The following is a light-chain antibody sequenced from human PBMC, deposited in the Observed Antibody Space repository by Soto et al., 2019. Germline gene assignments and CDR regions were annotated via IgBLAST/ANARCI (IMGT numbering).Light chain of an antibody. Sequence: QSVLTQPASVSGSPGQSITISCTGTSSDVGAYIFVSWYQQHPGKAPKLMIYDIINRPSGVSNRFSGSKSGNTASLTISGLQAEDEADYYCDSFTTSRSYVFGTGTKVTVL. CDR3: DSFTTSRSYV. CDR2: DII. CDR1: SSDVGAYIF. J-gene: IGLJ1*01. V-gene: IGLV2-14*03.